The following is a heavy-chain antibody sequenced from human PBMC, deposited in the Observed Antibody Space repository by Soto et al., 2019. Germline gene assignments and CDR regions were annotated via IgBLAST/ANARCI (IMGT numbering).Heavy chain of an antibody. CDR2: IYYSGST. D-gene: IGHD5-12*01. CDR3: ARAEDIVAYYFDY. Sequence: SETLSLTCTVSGGSISSNYWSWIRQPPGKGLEWMGYIYYSGSTNYNPSLKSRVTISLDTSKNQFSLKLSSMTAADTAVYYCARAEDIVAYYFDYWGQGTLVTVSS. J-gene: IGHJ4*02. CDR1: GGSISSNY. V-gene: IGHV4-59*01.